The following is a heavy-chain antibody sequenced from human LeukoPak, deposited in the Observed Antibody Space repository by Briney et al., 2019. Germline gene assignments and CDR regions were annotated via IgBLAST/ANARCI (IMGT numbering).Heavy chain of an antibody. CDR2: INPHNGDT. Sequence: ASVKVSCKASGYTFIGYYLHWVRQAPGQGLEWMGWINPHNGDTNYTQKFQGRDIMARDTSITTAYMELSKLKSDDTAVYYCATVGDNVVGGGPYYFDYWGQGTLVTVSS. D-gene: IGHD2-15*01. CDR3: ATVGDNVVGGGPYYFDY. CDR1: GYTFIGYY. V-gene: IGHV1-2*02. J-gene: IGHJ4*02.